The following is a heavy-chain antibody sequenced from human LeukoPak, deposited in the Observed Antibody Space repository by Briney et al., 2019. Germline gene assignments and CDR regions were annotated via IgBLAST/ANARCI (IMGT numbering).Heavy chain of an antibody. CDR3: AREATGALDY. CDR1: GSTFSSYG. Sequence: QPGRSLRLSCAASGSTFSSYGIHWVRQAPGKGLEWVAVIKGRFTISRDNSKNTLYLQMSSLRAEDTAVYYCAREATGALDYWGQGTLVTVSS. CDR2: I. V-gene: IGHV3-33*01. J-gene: IGHJ4*02.